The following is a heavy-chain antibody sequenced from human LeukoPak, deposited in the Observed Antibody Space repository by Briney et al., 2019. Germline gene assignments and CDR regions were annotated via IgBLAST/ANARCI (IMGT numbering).Heavy chain of an antibody. Sequence: ASVKVSCKASGYTFTSYDINWVRHATAQGLEWMGWMNPNSGNTGYAQKFQGRVTITRNTTTSTAYMELSSPRSEDTAVYYCARKLGIVWEYMDVWGKGTTVTVSS. CDR1: GYTFTSYD. J-gene: IGHJ6*03. CDR2: MNPNSGNT. CDR3: ARKLGIVWEYMDV. V-gene: IGHV1-8*03. D-gene: IGHD2-21*01.